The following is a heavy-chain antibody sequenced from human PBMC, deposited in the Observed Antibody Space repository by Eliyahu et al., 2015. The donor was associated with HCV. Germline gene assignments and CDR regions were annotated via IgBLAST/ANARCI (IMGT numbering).Heavy chain of an antibody. CDR1: GFTFSSYW. CDR2: IKQDGSEK. V-gene: IGHV3-7*03. Sequence: EVQLVESGGGLVQPGGSLXXSCAASGFTFSSYWMSWVRQAPGKGXEXVANIKQDGSEKYYVDSVKGXFTISRDNAKNSLYLQMNSLRAEDTAVYYCARGSWLYSSGCYYFDYWGQGTLVTVSS. D-gene: IGHD6-19*01. CDR3: ARGSWLYSSGCYYFDY. J-gene: IGHJ4*02.